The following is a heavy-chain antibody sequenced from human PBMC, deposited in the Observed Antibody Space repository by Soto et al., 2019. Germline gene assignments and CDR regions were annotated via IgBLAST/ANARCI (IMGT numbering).Heavy chain of an antibody. CDR3: ARAVGRRGLNDAFDF. D-gene: IGHD3-22*01. Sequence: ASVKVSCKASGYTFIDHYIHWVRQAPGQGLEWMGWITPNSGATKYAQKFQGRVTMTRDASINTAYVDVTGLTFDDTAVYFCARAVGRRGLNDAFDFWGQGTMVTVSS. J-gene: IGHJ3*01. CDR1: GYTFIDHY. CDR2: ITPNSGAT. V-gene: IGHV1-2*02.